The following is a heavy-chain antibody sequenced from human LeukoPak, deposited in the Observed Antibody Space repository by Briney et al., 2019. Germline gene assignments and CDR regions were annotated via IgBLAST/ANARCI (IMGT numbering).Heavy chain of an antibody. V-gene: IGHV4-39*01. CDR3: ARRRQNYFDY. J-gene: IGHJ4*02. Sequence: PSETLSLTCTVSGGSISSSDSYWGWIRQPPGKGLVWIGTFYYSGSTYYNLSLKSRVTISVDTSKNKFSLRLSSVTAADTAVYYCARRRQNYFDYWGQGTLVTVSS. CDR2: FYYSGST. CDR1: GGSISSSDSY.